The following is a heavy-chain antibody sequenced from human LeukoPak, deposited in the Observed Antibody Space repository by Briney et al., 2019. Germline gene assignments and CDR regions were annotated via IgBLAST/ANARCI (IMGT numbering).Heavy chain of an antibody. V-gene: IGHV1-3*01. CDR2: INAGNGNT. CDR3: ASSGGVGATRLGY. J-gene: IGHJ4*02. Sequence: GASVKVSCKASGYTFTSYAMHWVRQAPGQRLEWMGWINAGNGNTKYSQKFQGRVTITRDTSASTAYVELSSLRSEDTAVYYCASSGGVGATRLGYWGQGTLVTVSS. D-gene: IGHD1-26*01. CDR1: GYTFTSYA.